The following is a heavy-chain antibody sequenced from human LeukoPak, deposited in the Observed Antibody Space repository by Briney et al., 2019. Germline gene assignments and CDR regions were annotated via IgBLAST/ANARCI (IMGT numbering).Heavy chain of an antibody. V-gene: IGHV4-61*01. D-gene: IGHD1-26*01. Sequence: SETLSLTCTVPGGSISSSSYYWSWIRQPPGKGLEWIGYVYYSGRTNYNPSLKSRVTISVDTSKNQFSLKLSSVTAADTAVYYCARTFSESYYYYGMDVWGQGTTVTVSS. J-gene: IGHJ6*02. CDR2: VYYSGRT. CDR1: GGSISSSSYY. CDR3: ARTFSESYYYYGMDV.